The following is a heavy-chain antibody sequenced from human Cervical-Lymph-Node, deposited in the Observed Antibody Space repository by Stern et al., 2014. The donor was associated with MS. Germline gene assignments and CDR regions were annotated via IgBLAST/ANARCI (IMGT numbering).Heavy chain of an antibody. CDR3: ARGVWFDP. J-gene: IGHJ5*02. V-gene: IGHV4-61*02. CDR2: YYTSGST. CDR1: GGSISSGSYY. Sequence: QVQLQESGPGLVKPSQTLSLTCTVSGGSISSGSYYWSWIRQPAGKGLEWIGLYYTSGSTNYTPPLKSRVSISVDTSKTQFPLKLSSLTAADTAVYYCARGVWFDPWGRGTLVTVSS. D-gene: IGHD2-8*01.